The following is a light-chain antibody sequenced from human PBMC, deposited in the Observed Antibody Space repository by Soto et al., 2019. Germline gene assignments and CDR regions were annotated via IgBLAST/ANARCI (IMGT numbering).Light chain of an antibody. Sequence: EIVLTQSPGTLSLSPGERATLSCRASQSVSSKYLAWYQQKPGQAPRVLIYGTSIRASGVPERFSGGGSGTDFTLTISSLQSEDFAVYYCQQYNNWPPWTFGQGTKVEI. CDR3: QQYNNWPPWT. CDR2: GTS. J-gene: IGKJ1*01. CDR1: QSVSSKY. V-gene: IGKV3-20*01.